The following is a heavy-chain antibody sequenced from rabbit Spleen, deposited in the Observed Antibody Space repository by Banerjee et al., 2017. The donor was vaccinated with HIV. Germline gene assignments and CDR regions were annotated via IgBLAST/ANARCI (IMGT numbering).Heavy chain of an antibody. CDR3: ARDDVGRGYDFGL. Sequence: QEQLVESGGGLVQPEGSLTLTCTASGFSFSSSYYMCWVRQAPGKGLEWIGCIYTSTSGSTYYASWVNGRFTISQTSSTTVTLEMTSLTAADTATYFCARDDVGRGYDFGLWGPGTLVTVS. J-gene: IGHJ4*01. CDR2: IYTSTSGST. V-gene: IGHV1S45*01. CDR1: GFSFSSSYY. D-gene: IGHD2-1*01.